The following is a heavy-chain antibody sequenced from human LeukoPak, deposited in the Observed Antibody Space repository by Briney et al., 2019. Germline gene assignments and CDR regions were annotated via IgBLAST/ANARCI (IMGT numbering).Heavy chain of an antibody. CDR1: GFTFSNFA. V-gene: IGHV3-23*01. J-gene: IGHJ4*02. D-gene: IGHD2-2*02. CDR2: ISGNGATT. Sequence: GGSLRLSCAASGFTFSNFAMTWVRQAPGKGLEWVSTISGNGATTYYADSVKGRFTISRDNSKNTLSLQMNGLTAEDTAVYYCAKDARSCTSSACYTVSTYYFDSWGQGTLVSVSS. CDR3: AKDARSCTSSACYTVSTYYFDS.